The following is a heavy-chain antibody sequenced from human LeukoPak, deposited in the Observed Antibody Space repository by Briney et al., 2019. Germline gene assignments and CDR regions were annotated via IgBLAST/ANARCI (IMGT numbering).Heavy chain of an antibody. CDR2: INPNSGGT. Sequence: ASVKVSCKASGYTFTGYYMHWVRQAPGQGLEWMGWINPNSGGTNYAQKFQGRVTMTRDTSISTAYMELSRLRSDDTAVYYCARDWGDNGVVYDYWGQGTLVTVSS. CDR3: ARDWGDNGVVYDY. V-gene: IGHV1-2*02. D-gene: IGHD3-3*01. CDR1: GYTFTGYY. J-gene: IGHJ4*02.